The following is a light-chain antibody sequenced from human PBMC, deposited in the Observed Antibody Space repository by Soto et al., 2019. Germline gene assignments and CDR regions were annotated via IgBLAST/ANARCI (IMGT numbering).Light chain of an antibody. Sequence: QSVLTQPPSVSGAPGQRVTISCTGSNSNIGAGYDVHWYQQLPGTAPKLLIYYNNIRPSGVPDRFSGSKSGTSASLAITGLQVEDEADYYSNSSARCIYVFGTGTEVTVL. V-gene: IGLV1-40*01. J-gene: IGLJ1*01. CDR2: YNN. CDR1: NSNIGAGYD. CDR3: NSSARCIYV.